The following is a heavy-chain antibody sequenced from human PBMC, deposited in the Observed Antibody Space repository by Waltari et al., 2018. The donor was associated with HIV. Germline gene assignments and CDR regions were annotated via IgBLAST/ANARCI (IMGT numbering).Heavy chain of an antibody. CDR3: ARGQMTVGAVIGNDY. Sequence: QVPLLQSGAEVKKPGASVKVSCKASGYTFINYDINWGRQAPGQGLEWMGWMNPKTGNSDFAQKCRGRVTMTRDISTDTADMAVNSLEFDDTAVYYCARGQMTVGAVIGNDYWGQGTRVTVSS. D-gene: IGHD3-16*02. V-gene: IGHV1-8*01. J-gene: IGHJ4*02. CDR1: GYTFINYD. CDR2: MNPKTGNS.